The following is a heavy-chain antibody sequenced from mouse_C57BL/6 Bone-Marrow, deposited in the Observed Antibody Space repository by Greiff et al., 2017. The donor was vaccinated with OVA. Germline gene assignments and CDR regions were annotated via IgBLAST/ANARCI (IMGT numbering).Heavy chain of an antibody. V-gene: IGHV2-9-1*01. CDR1: GFSLTSYA. CDR3: ARKGYGSSYWYFDV. D-gene: IGHD1-1*01. Sequence: VKLMESGPGLVAPSQSLSITCTVSGFSLTSYAISWVRQPPGKGLEWLGVIWTGGGTNYNSALKSRLSISKDNSKSQVFLKMNSLQTDDTARYYCARKGYGSSYWYFDVWGTGTTVTVSS. J-gene: IGHJ1*03. CDR2: IWTGGGT.